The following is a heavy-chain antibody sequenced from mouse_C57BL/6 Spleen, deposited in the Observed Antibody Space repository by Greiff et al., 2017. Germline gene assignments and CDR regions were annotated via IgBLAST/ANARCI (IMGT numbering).Heavy chain of an antibody. CDR1: GYSITSGSY. CDR2: ISYDGGN. Sequence: EVKLVESGPGLVKPSQSLSLTCSVTGYSITSGSYWNWIRQFPGNKLEWMGYISYDGGNNYNPSLKNRITITRDTSKKQVFLKLHSVTTDDTATYYCAIVGGNYGFDDWGQGTTLTVSS. J-gene: IGHJ2*01. V-gene: IGHV3-6*01. CDR3: AIVGGNYGFDD. D-gene: IGHD2-1*01.